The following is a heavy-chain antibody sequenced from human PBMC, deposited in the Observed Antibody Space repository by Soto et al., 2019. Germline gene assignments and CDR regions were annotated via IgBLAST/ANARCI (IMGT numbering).Heavy chain of an antibody. D-gene: IGHD3-10*01. CDR1: GFTFSSYG. CDR2: ISYDGSNK. J-gene: IGHJ6*02. Sequence: ESGGGVVQPGRSLRLSCAASGFTFSSYGMHWVRQAPGKGLEWVAVISYDGSNKYYADSVKGRFTISRDNSKNTLYLQMNSLRAEDTAVYYCAKTGARLYYYYYGMDVWGQGTTVTVSS. V-gene: IGHV3-30*18. CDR3: AKTGARLYYYYYGMDV.